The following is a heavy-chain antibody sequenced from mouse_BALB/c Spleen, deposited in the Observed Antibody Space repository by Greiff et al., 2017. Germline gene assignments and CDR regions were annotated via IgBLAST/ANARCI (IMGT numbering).Heavy chain of an antibody. CDR1: GYTFTSYW. J-gene: IGHJ2*01. CDR2: IDPSDSYT. V-gene: IGHV1-69*02. Sequence: QVHVKQSGAELVKPGASVKLSCKASGYTFTSYWMHWVKQRPGQGLEWIGEIDPSDSYTNYNQKFKGKATLTVDKSSSTAYMQLSSLTSEDSAVYYCARFITTVVDYFDYWGQGTTLTVSS. CDR3: ARFITTVVDYFDY. D-gene: IGHD1-1*01.